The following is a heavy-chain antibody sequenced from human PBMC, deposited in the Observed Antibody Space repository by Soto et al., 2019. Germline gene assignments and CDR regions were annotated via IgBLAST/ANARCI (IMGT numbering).Heavy chain of an antibody. V-gene: IGHV3-23*01. CDR3: AKDWASAAGTPPDYFDY. Sequence: EVQLLESGGGLVQPGGSLRLSCAASGFTFSSYAMSWVRQAPGKGLEWVSAISGSGGSTYYADSMKGRFTLSRDNSKNTLYLQMNSLRAEDTAVYYCAKDWASAAGTPPDYFDYWGQGTLVTVSS. CDR2: ISGSGGST. J-gene: IGHJ4*02. CDR1: GFTFSSYA. D-gene: IGHD6-13*01.